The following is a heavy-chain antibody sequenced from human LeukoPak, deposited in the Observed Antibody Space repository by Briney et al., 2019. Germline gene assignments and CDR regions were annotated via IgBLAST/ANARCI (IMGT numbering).Heavy chain of an antibody. V-gene: IGHV3-7*03. CDR3: ARDKIVGATNFDY. J-gene: IGHJ4*02. CDR1: GFTFSSYW. D-gene: IGHD1-26*01. CDR2: TKQDGSER. Sequence: GGSLRLSCAAPGFTFSSYWMSWVRQAPGKGLEWVANTKQDGSERYYVDSVKGRFTISRDNAKNSLYLQMNSLRAEDTAVYYCARDKIVGATNFDYWGQGTLVTVSS.